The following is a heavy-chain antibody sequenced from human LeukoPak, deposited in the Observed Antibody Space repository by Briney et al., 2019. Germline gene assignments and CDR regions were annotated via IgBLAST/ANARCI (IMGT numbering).Heavy chain of an antibody. CDR3: ARSTDSSAPYYYYHMDV. J-gene: IGHJ6*03. CDR1: GYTFASYD. D-gene: IGHD6-6*01. CDR2: TNPNSGNT. Sequence: GASVKVSCKASGYTFASYDINWVRQATGHRLEWMGWTNPNSGNTGYAQKFQGRVTMTRDTSINTAYMELSNLRSEDTAVYYCARSTDSSAPYYYYHMDVWGEGTTVTVSS. V-gene: IGHV1-8*01.